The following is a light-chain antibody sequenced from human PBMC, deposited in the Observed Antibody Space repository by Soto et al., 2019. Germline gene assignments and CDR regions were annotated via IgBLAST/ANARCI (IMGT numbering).Light chain of an antibody. J-gene: IGLJ2*01. CDR2: QDK. Sequence: SYELTQPPSVSVSPGQTASITCSGDELGDKYTSWYQQKPGQSPVVVIYQDKKRPSGIPERFSGSNSGNTATLTISGTQATDEADYYCQAWDTSYVIFGGGTQLTVL. CDR1: ELGDKY. V-gene: IGLV3-1*01. CDR3: QAWDTSYVI.